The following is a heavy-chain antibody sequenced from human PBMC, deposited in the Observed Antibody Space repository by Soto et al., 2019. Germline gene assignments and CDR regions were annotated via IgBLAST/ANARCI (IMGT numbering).Heavy chain of an antibody. CDR3: AKSQLMDVTVVTPATSDY. Sequence: GGSLRLSCAASGFTFSSYGMHWVRQAPGKGLEWVAVIWYDGSNKYYADSVKGRFTISRDNSRSTLYFQMNSLRAEDTAVYYCAKSQLMDVTVVTPATSDYWGQGTLVTVSS. J-gene: IGHJ4*02. V-gene: IGHV3-33*06. D-gene: IGHD2-2*03. CDR2: IWYDGSNK. CDR1: GFTFSSYG.